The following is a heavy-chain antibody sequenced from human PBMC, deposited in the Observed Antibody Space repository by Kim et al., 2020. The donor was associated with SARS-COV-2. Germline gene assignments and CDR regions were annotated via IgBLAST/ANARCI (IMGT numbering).Heavy chain of an antibody. CDR2: MNPNSGNT. V-gene: IGHV1-8*01. Sequence: ASVKVSCKASGYTFTSYDINWVRQATGQGLEWMGWMNPNSGNTGYAQKFQGRVTMTRNTSISTAYMELSSLRSEDTAVYYCARVLRFLEWSSALYYYYYGMDVWGQGTTVTVSS. D-gene: IGHD3-3*01. CDR3: ARVLRFLEWSSALYYYYYGMDV. CDR1: GYTFTSYD. J-gene: IGHJ6*02.